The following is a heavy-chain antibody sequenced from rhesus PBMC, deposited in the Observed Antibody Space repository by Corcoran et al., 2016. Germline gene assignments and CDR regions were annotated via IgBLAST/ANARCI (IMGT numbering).Heavy chain of an antibody. CDR3: ARANIAGTEDY. CDR2: TSDSGST. D-gene: IGHD1-20*01. CDR1: GYSISSGYG. Sequence: QLQLQESGPGLVKPSETLSLTCAVSGYSISSGYGWSWIRQPPGKGLEWIGYTSDSGSTSHNPSLKSRVTISRATSKTQFSLKLSSVTAADTAVYYCARANIAGTEDYWGQGVLVTVSS. V-gene: IGHV4-122*02. J-gene: IGHJ4*01.